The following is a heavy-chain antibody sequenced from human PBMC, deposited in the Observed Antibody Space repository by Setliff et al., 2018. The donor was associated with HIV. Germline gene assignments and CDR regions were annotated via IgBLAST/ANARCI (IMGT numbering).Heavy chain of an antibody. V-gene: IGHV4-34*01. J-gene: IGHJ5*02. CDR3: ARVGITMVRGVMAARFDP. CDR1: GGSFIDYF. CDR2: IYHSGST. Sequence: SETLSLTCAVYGGSFIDYFWTWIRQPPGKGLEWIGYIYHSGSTNYNPSLESRVTISVDTSKNQFSLKLSSVTAADTAVYYCARVGITMVRGVMAARFDPWGQGTLVTVSS. D-gene: IGHD3-10*01.